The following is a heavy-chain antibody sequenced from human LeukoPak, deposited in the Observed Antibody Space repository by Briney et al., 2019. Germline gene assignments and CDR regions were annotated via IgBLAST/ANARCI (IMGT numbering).Heavy chain of an antibody. V-gene: IGHV1-18*01. CDR1: GYTFTSYG. CDR3: ARVYSSGWYGLYYFDY. CDR2: ISAYNGNT. J-gene: IGHJ4*02. Sequence: ASVKVSCKASGYTFTSYGISWVRQAPGQGLEWMGWISAYNGNTNYAQKLQGRVTMTTDTSTSTAYMELRSLRSDDTAMYYCARVYSSGWYGLYYFDYWGQGTLVTVSS. D-gene: IGHD6-19*01.